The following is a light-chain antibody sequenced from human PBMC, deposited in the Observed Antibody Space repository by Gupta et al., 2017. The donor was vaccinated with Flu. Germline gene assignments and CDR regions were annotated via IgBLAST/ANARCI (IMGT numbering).Light chain of an antibody. Sequence: EIVLTQSPATLSLSPGERATLSCRASQSVSHYLAWYQQKPGQAPRLLIYDASKRATGVPVRFSGSGSGTDFTLTSSSREHEDFAVYYCQQRNDLFTFGGGTKLEIK. CDR1: QSVSHY. CDR2: DAS. CDR3: QQRNDLFT. V-gene: IGKV3-11*01. J-gene: IGKJ4*01.